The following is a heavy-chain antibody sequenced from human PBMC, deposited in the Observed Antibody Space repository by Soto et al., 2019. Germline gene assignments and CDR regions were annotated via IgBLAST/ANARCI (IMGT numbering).Heavy chain of an antibody. CDR1: GFTFGDYA. CDR2: IRSKAYGGTT. Sequence: GSLRLSCTASGFTFGDYAMSWFRQAPGKGLEWVGFIRSKAYGGTTEYAASVKGRFTISRDDSKSIAYLQMNSLKTEDTAVYYCTREIAALGMDVWGQGTTVTVSS. D-gene: IGHD6-6*01. V-gene: IGHV3-49*03. CDR3: TREIAALGMDV. J-gene: IGHJ6*02.